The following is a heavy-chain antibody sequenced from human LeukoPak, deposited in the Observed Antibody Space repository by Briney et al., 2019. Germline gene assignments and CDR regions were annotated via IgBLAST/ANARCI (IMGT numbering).Heavy chain of an antibody. CDR1: GGSFSGYY. Sequence: SETLSLTCAVYGGSFSGYYWSWIRQPPGKGLEWIGEINHSGSTNYNPSLKSRVTISVDTSKNQFSLKPSSVTAADTAVYYCARGRRHYYYYMDVWGKGTTVTVSS. CDR3: ARGRRHYYYYMDV. J-gene: IGHJ6*03. CDR2: INHSGST. V-gene: IGHV4-34*01. D-gene: IGHD1-1*01.